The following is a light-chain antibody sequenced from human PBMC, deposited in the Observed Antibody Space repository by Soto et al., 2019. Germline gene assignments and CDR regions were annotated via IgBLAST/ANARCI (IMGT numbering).Light chain of an antibody. CDR1: QSVSSTY. V-gene: IGKV3-20*01. J-gene: IGKJ2*01. CDR3: EDYGSPPLYT. Sequence: EIVLTQSPGTLSLSPGEGATLSCRVSQSVSSTYLAWYQQKPGQAPRLLIYGASSRATDIPDRFSGSGSRTDFTLTISRLEPEDFAVYYYEDYGSPPLYTFGQGTKLEIK. CDR2: GAS.